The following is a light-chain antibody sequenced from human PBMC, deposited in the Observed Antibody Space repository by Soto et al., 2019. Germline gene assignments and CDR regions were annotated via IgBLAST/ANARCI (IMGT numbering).Light chain of an antibody. CDR1: QDISHY. J-gene: IGKJ1*01. CDR3: QQYTKDTPGT. CDR2: YAA. V-gene: IGKV1-27*01. Sequence: DIQMTQSPSSLSASVGDRVTFTCRASQDISHYLAWYQERPGKVPKLLIYYAANLQSGVPSRFSGSGSGTDFPLTISSLQPEDVGTYYCQQYTKDTPGTFGQGTKVDIK.